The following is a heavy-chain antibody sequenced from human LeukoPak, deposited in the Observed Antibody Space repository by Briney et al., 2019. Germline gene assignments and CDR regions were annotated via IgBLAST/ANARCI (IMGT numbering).Heavy chain of an antibody. Sequence: PSETLSLTCGVHGGSFNDYSWTWIRQSPGKGLEWIGEINHSGSATYNPSLKSRVTISVDTSKNQFSLKLSSVTAADTAVYYCARAIQLLDYWGQGTLVTVSS. CDR2: INHSGSA. V-gene: IGHV4-34*01. CDR3: ARAIQLLDY. J-gene: IGHJ4*02. CDR1: GGSFNDYS. D-gene: IGHD5-18*01.